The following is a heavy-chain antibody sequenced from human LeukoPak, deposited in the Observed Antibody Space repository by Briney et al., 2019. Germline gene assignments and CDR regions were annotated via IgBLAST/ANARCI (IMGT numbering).Heavy chain of an antibody. V-gene: IGHV1-24*01. CDR3: ATVAPITIFGVAPSPSWYMDV. J-gene: IGHJ6*03. Sequence: ASVNVSCKVSGYTLTELSMHWVRQAPGKGLEWMGGFDPEDGETIYAQKFQGRVTMTEDTSTDTAYMELSSLRSEDTAVYYCATVAPITIFGVAPSPSWYMDVWGKGTTVTVSS. CDR1: GYTLTELS. CDR2: FDPEDGET. D-gene: IGHD3-3*01.